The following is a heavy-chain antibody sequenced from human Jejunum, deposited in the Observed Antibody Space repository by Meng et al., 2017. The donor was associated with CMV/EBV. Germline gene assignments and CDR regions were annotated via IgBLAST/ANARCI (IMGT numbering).Heavy chain of an antibody. CDR2: ISYDGDNK. V-gene: IGHV3-30*03. D-gene: IGHD1-26*01. J-gene: IGHJ4*02. Sequence: ASGFTCRNYPMHWGRQAPGKGLQWVAGISYDGDNKYHTDSVMGRFTISRDDSRNTLFLQMNGLRGDDTAIYYCARENGYYNYFDYWGRGTQVTVSS. CDR3: ARENGYYNYFDY. CDR1: GFTCRNYP.